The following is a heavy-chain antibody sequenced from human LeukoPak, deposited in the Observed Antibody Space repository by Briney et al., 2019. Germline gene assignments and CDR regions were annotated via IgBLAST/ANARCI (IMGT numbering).Heavy chain of an antibody. J-gene: IGHJ4*02. Sequence: GGPLRLSCAASGFPLSGYAMSWVRQAPGKGLEWVSTISGSGVSTYYADSVKGRFTSSRDNSKNTLYLQMNNLRAEDTAVYYCAKESRYYYGSGSFSSQFDYWGQGNLVPVSS. V-gene: IGHV3-23*01. CDR1: GFPLSGYA. D-gene: IGHD3-10*01. CDR3: AKESRYYYGSGSFSSQFDY. CDR2: ISGSGVST.